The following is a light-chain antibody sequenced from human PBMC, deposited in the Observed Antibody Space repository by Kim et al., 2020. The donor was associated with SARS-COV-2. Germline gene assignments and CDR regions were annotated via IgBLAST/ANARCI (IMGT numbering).Light chain of an antibody. CDR2: GNA. V-gene: IGLV3-19*01. Sequence: SSELTQDPAVSVALGQTVRITCQGDSLRTNYASWYQQKPGQAPILGGFGNASRPSGISDRFSGSSSGNPASLTISSTQSEDEADYYFHSRDRSGIVLFG. CDR1: SLRTNY. CDR3: HSRDRSGIVL. J-gene: IGLJ2*01.